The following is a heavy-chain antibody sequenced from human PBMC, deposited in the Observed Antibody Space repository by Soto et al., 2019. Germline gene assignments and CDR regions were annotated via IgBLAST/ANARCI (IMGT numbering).Heavy chain of an antibody. Sequence: GGSVRLSCAASGFTFSTYWMHWVRQAPGKGLVWVSRIKSDGSSTSYADSVKGRFTISRDNAKNTLYLQMNSLRAEDTAVYYCTRGRSGYSGYDPLDYWGQGTLVTVSS. CDR3: TRGRSGYSGYDPLDY. CDR2: IKSDGSST. V-gene: IGHV3-74*01. J-gene: IGHJ4*02. CDR1: GFTFSTYW. D-gene: IGHD5-12*01.